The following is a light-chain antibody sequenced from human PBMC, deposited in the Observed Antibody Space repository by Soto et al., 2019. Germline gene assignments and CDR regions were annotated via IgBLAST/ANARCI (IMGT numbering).Light chain of an antibody. Sequence: EIVLTQSPGTLSLPPGERATLSCRASQSVDSKYLAWYQQKPGQAPRILIFAASSRATGIPDRFSGSGSGTDFTLTISRLEPGDFAVYYCQQYGYSSWTFGQGTKVEIK. J-gene: IGKJ1*01. CDR1: QSVDSKY. CDR3: QQYGYSSWT. V-gene: IGKV3-20*01. CDR2: AAS.